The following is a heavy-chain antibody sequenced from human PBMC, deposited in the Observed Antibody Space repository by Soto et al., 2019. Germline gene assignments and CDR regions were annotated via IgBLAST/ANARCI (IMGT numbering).Heavy chain of an antibody. CDR2: IYYSGDT. J-gene: IGHJ2*01. Sequence: QVQLQESGPGLVKPSETLSLTCTVSGGSISGYYWSWIRQPPGKGLEWVGYIYYSGDTNSTPSLKSRVTMSVDTSKNQFSPTLSSVTAADTAVYYCARHLLVSIGDPWYFDLWGRGTLVTVSS. CDR3: ARHLLVSIGDPWYFDL. D-gene: IGHD3-3*02. CDR1: GGSISGYY. V-gene: IGHV4-59*08.